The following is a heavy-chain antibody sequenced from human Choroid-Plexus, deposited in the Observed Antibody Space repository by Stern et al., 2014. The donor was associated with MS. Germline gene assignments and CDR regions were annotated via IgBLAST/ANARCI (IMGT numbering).Heavy chain of an antibody. J-gene: IGHJ5*02. V-gene: IGHV3-30*18. CDR3: VKDRQYLTYFFDH. CDR2: VSYDGSNK. D-gene: IGHD2/OR15-2a*01. CDR1: GFTLGSCA. Sequence: DQLVESGGGVVQPGRPLRLSCVASGFTLGSCAMHWVRQAPGKGLEWVAGVSYDGSNKYYADSVKGRFTISRDNSQNTFYMQMSSLRPEDTAVYYCVKDRQYLTYFFDHWGQGSLVTVSS.